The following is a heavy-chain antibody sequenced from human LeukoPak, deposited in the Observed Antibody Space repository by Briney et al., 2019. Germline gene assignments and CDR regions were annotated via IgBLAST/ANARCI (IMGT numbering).Heavy chain of an antibody. CDR3: ARDRSEVRGVSLDAFDI. Sequence: GASVKVSCKASGGTFSSYAISWVRQAPGQGLEWMGGIIPIFGTANYAQKFQGRVTITADESTSTAYMELSSLRSEDTAVYYCARDRSEVRGVSLDAFDIWGQGTMVTVSS. CDR2: IIPIFGTA. D-gene: IGHD3-10*01. V-gene: IGHV1-69*13. CDR1: GGTFSSYA. J-gene: IGHJ3*02.